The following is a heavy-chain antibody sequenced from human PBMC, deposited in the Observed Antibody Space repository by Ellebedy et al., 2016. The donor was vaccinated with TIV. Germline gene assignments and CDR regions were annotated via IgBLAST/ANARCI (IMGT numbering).Heavy chain of an antibody. V-gene: IGHV4-39*07. CDR2: ITHSGSP. CDR1: GGSVSSGSYY. Sequence: MPSETLSLTCTVSGGSVSSGSYYWSWIRQPPGKGLEWIGEITHSGSPNYNPSLKSRVTISVDTSKNQFSLNLSSVTAADTAVYYCARGLARDYWGQGTLVTVSS. J-gene: IGHJ4*02. CDR3: ARGLARDY.